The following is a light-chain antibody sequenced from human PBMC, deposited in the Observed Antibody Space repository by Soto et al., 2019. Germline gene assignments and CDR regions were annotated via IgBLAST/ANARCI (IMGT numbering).Light chain of an antibody. CDR2: VDSDGSH. J-gene: IGLJ2*01. Sequence: QLVLTQSPSASASLGASVKLTCTLSSGHSSYAIAWHQQQPEKGPRYLMKVDSDGSHTSGDAIPDRFSGSSSGAERYLTIASLQSEDEADYYCQTWGTCIHVVFGGGTKLTVL. CDR1: SGHSSYA. V-gene: IGLV4-69*01. CDR3: QTWGTCIHVV.